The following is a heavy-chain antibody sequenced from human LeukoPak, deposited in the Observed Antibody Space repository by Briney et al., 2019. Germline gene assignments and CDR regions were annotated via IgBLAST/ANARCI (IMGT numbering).Heavy chain of an antibody. J-gene: IGHJ5*02. CDR3: ARADYDILTGSRNWFDP. CDR1: GYTFTSYG. Sequence: GASVKVSCKASGYTFTSYGISWVRQAPGQGLEWMGWISAYNGNTNYAQKLQGRVTMTTDTSTSTAYMELRSLRSDDTAVYYCARADYDILTGSRNWFDPWGQGTLVTVSS. V-gene: IGHV1-18*01. CDR2: ISAYNGNT. D-gene: IGHD3-9*01.